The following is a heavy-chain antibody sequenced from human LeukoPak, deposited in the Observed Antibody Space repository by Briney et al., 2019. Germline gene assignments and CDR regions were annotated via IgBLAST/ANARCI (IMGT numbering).Heavy chain of an antibody. J-gene: IGHJ1*01. D-gene: IGHD3-22*01. CDR2: MNPNSGNT. V-gene: IGHV1-8*02. Sequence: ASVKVSCKASGGTFSSYAISWVRQAPGQGLEWMGWMNPNSGNTGYAQKFQGRVTMTRNTSISTAYMELSSLRSEDTAVYYCAVLQRDDSSGYCTTKAYFQHWGQGTLVTVSS. CDR1: GGTFSSYA. CDR3: AVLQRDDSSGYCTTKAYFQH.